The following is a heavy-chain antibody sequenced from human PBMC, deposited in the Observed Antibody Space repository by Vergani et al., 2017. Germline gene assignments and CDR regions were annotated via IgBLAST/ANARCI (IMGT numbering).Heavy chain of an antibody. Sequence: EVDLVESGGGLAQPGGSLRLSCEASVIPFWKFGMLWVRQAPGKGLEWVSGISWNSGSVDYADSVRGRFTISRDNAKNSLFLEMNSLRFEDTAVFVCTKGSVYYHDSAGHGYDPYTGFDLWGQGTLVTVSS. CDR3: TKGSVYYHDSAGHGYDPYTGFDL. J-gene: IGHJ3*01. CDR1: VIPFWKFG. D-gene: IGHD5-12*01. V-gene: IGHV3-9*01. CDR2: ISWNSGSV.